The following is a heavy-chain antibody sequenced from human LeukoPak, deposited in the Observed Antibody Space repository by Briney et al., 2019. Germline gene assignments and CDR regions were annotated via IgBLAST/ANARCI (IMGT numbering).Heavy chain of an antibody. CDR3: ARVAARSYYYYYYMDV. CDR2: IIPIFGTA. Sequence: SVKVSCKASGGTLSSYAISWVRQAPGQGLEWMGGIIPIFGTANYAQKFQGRVTITADESTSTAYMELSSLRSEDTAVYYCARVAARSYYYYYYMDVWGKGTTVTVSS. D-gene: IGHD6-6*01. J-gene: IGHJ6*03. CDR1: GGTLSSYA. V-gene: IGHV1-69*01.